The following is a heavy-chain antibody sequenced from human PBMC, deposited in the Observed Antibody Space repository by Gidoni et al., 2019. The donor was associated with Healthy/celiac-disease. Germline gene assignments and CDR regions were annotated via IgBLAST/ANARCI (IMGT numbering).Heavy chain of an antibody. D-gene: IGHD5-18*01. CDR2: INHSGST. Sequence: QVQLQQWGAGLLKPSETLSLTCAVYGGSFSGYYWSWIRQPPGKGLEWIGEINHSGSTNYNPSLKSRVTISVDTSKNQFSLKLSSVTAADTAVYYCAREGGMVTRVWFQHWGQGTLVTVSS. V-gene: IGHV4-34*01. CDR3: AREGGMVTRVWFQH. J-gene: IGHJ1*01. CDR1: GGSFSGYY.